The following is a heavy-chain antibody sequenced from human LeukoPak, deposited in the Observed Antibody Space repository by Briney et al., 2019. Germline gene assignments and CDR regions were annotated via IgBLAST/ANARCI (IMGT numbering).Heavy chain of an antibody. D-gene: IGHD3-22*01. CDR3: ARTYDSSGYWIHAFDI. V-gene: IGHV3-21*01. CDR2: ISSSSSYI. J-gene: IGHJ3*02. CDR1: GFTFSSYS. Sequence: GGSLRLSCAASGFTFSSYSMNWVRQAPGKGLEWVSSISSSSSYIYYADSVKGRFTISRDNAKNSLYLQMNSLRAEDTAVYYCARTYDSSGYWIHAFDIWGQGTMATVSS.